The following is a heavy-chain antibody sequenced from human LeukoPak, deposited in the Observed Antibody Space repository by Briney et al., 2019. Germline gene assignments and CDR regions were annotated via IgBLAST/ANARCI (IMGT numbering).Heavy chain of an antibody. CDR2: IWYDGSNK. J-gene: IGHJ5*02. Sequence: GGSLRLSCAASGFTFSSYGMHWVRQAPGKGLEWVAVIWYDGSNKYYADSVKGRFTISRDNSKNTLYLQMNSLRAEDTAVYYCARGLDYYDSSGSTTNWFDPWGQGTLVTVSS. CDR3: ARGLDYYDSSGSTTNWFDP. V-gene: IGHV3-33*01. CDR1: GFTFSSYG. D-gene: IGHD3-22*01.